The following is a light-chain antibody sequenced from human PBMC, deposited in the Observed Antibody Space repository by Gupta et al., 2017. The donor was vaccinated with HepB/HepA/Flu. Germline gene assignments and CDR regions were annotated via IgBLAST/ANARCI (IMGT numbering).Light chain of an antibody. CDR1: SSNIGAGYG. CDR3: QSYANTLSVTWV. Sequence: QSVLTQPPSVSGAPGQRVTISCTGSSSNIGAGYGVNCFPQLPGTDPNLLLVDSTVRPSAVPARFAFSKSSASDSPALTMLQPEEEAEDYCQSYANTLSVTWVFGSGTKVTVL. V-gene: IGLV1-40*01. J-gene: IGLJ1*01. CDR2: DST.